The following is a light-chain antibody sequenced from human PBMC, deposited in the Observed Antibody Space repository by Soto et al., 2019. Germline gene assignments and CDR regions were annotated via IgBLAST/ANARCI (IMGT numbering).Light chain of an antibody. V-gene: IGKV1-8*01. J-gene: IGKJ4*01. Sequence: AIPMTQSPSSLSASTGDRVTLPCRASQDISSHLAWYQQKPGKAPKLLIYTASNLESGVPSRFSGSGSGTDFTLTISRLQSEDFATYYCQQYYTYPALTFGGGTKVDIK. CDR3: QQYYTYPALT. CDR1: QDISSH. CDR2: TAS.